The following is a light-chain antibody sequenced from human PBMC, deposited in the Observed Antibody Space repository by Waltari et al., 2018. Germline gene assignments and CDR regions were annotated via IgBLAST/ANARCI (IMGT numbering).Light chain of an antibody. CDR3: QELNTYPQSLT. CDR2: AAS. V-gene: IGKV1-9*01. J-gene: IGKJ4*01. Sequence: TQSPATLSVSPGERVTITCRASQGISSYLAWYQQKPGKAPKLLIYAASTLQSGVPSRFSGSGSGTEFTLTISSLQPEDFATYYCQELNTYPQSLTFGGGTKVEI. CDR1: QGISSY.